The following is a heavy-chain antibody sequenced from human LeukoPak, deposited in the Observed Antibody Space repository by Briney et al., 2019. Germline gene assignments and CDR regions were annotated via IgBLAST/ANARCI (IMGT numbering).Heavy chain of an antibody. CDR1: GFTFSSYA. D-gene: IGHD3-22*01. V-gene: IGHV3-23*01. J-gene: IGHJ4*02. CDR3: AKGNYYDSSGYYPGYFDY. Sequence: GSLRLSCAASGFTFSSYAMSWVRQAPGKGLEWVSAISGSGGSTYYADSVKGRFTISRDNSKNTLYLQMNSLRAEDTAVYYCAKGNYYDSSGYYPGYFDYWGQGTPVTVSS. CDR2: ISGSGGST.